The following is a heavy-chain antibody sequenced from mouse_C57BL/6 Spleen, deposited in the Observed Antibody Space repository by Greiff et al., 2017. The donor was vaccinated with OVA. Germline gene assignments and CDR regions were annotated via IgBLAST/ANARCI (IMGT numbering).Heavy chain of an antibody. J-gene: IGHJ4*01. CDR1: GYTFTDYY. D-gene: IGHD1-1*01. V-gene: IGHV1-26*01. CDR3: ARRGSRLYYAMDY. Sequence: VQLQQSGPELVKPGASVKISCKASGYTFTDYYMNWVQQTHGKSLEWIGDINPNNGGTSYNQKFKGKATLTVDKSSSTAYMELRSLTSEDSAVYYCARRGSRLYYAMDYWGQGTSVTVSS. CDR2: INPNNGGT.